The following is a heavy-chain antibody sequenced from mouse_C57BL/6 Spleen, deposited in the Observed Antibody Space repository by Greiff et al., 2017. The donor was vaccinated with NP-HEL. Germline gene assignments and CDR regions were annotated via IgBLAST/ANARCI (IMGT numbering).Heavy chain of an antibody. CDR2: IHPNSGST. D-gene: IGHD1-1*01. V-gene: IGHV1-64*01. CDR3: ARYGYGSSWFAY. CDR1: GYTFTSYW. Sequence: QVHVKQPGAELVKPGASVKLSCKASGYTFTSYWMHWVKQRPGQGLEWIGMIHPNSGSTNYNEKFKSKATLTVDKSSSTAYMQLSSLTSEDSAVYYCARYGYGSSWFAYWGQGTLVTVSA. J-gene: IGHJ3*01.